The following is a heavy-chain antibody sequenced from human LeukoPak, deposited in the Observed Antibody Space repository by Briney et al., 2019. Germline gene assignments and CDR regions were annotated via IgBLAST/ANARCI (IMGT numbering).Heavy chain of an antibody. V-gene: IGHV3-43*01. CDR1: GFVFDRYI. CDR2: IRRCDNNK. CDR3: AKEHSSGWPNRDS. D-gene: IGHD6-19*01. Sequence: GSLILSCAASGFVFDRYIMHWVRPAPRKGVELVSLIRRCDNNKYYADSVRGRFTISRDNSKNSLYLQMNSLRTEDTALYYCAKEHSSGWPNRDSWGRGTLVTVSS. J-gene: IGHJ4*02.